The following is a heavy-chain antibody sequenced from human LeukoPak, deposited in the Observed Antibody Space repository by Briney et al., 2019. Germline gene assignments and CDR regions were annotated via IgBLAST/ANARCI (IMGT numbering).Heavy chain of an antibody. CDR3: ARGDPDYTFDY. J-gene: IGHJ4*02. CDR1: GGSVSGYF. CDR2: TSSSGST. D-gene: IGHD4-11*01. V-gene: IGHV4-4*09. Sequence: SETLSLTCTVSGGSVSGYFWSWIRQPPGKGLEWIGYTSSSGSTNSNPSLKSRVTMSVDTSKNQFSLKLSSVTAADTAVYYCARGDPDYTFDYWGQGTLVTVSP.